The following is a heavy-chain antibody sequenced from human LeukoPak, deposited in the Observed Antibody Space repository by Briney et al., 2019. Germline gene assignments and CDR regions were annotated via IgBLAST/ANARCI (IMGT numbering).Heavy chain of an antibody. D-gene: IGHD2-15*01. CDR3: AKNGRAPIYYYYGMDV. CDR1: GFTFSSYG. CDR2: ISYDGSNK. J-gene: IGHJ6*02. Sequence: GSLRLSCAASGFTFSSYGMHWVRQAPGKGLEWVAVISYDGSNKYYADSVKGRFTISRDNPKNTLYLQMNSLRAEDTAVYYCAKNGRAPIYYYYGMDVWGQGTTVTVSS. V-gene: IGHV3-30*18.